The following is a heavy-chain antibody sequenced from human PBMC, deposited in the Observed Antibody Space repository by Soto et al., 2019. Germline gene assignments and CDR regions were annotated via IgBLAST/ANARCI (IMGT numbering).Heavy chain of an antibody. J-gene: IGHJ6*03. CDR3: ARLGGGYYDFWSGSNYYYYYYMDV. CDR1: GGSISSYY. V-gene: IGHV4-59*08. CDR2: IYYSGGT. D-gene: IGHD3-3*01. Sequence: SETLSLTCTVSGGSISSYYWSWIRQPPGKGLEWIGYIYYSGGTNYNPSLKRRVTISVDTSKNQFSLKLSSVTAADTAVYYCARLGGGYYDFWSGSNYYYYYYMDVWGKGTTVTVSS.